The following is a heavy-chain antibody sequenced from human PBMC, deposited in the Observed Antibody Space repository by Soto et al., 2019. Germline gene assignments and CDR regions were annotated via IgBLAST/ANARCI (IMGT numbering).Heavy chain of an antibody. D-gene: IGHD3-9*01. Sequence: QVQLQQWGAGLLKPSETLSLTCSFYGGSFSGYYWSWIRQPPGKGLEWIGEINHSGSTNYNPSLKSRVTISVDTSKNQFSLRLTSVTAADTAVYYCATKRDYDIFTGYYLYYFDSWGQGTLVTVSS. CDR2: INHSGST. J-gene: IGHJ4*02. V-gene: IGHV4-34*01. CDR1: GGSFSGYY. CDR3: ATKRDYDIFTGYYLYYFDS.